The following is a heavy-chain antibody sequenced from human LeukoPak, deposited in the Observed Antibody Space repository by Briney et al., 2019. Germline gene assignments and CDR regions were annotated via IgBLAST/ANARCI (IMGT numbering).Heavy chain of an antibody. CDR1: GFTFDDT. CDR3: AQGGSPGALDY. V-gene: IGHV3-43D*03. J-gene: IGHJ4*02. D-gene: IGHD2-15*01. Sequence: HPGGSLRLSCAASGFTFDDTMDWVRQAPGKGLEWVSLIRWDGGSTYYADSVKGRFTISRDNAKNTLYLQVNSLRAEDTAVYYCAQGGSPGALDYWGRGTLVTVSS. CDR2: IRWDGGST.